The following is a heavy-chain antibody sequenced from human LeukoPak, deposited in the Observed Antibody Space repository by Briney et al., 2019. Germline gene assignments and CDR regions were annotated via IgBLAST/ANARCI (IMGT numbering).Heavy chain of an antibody. D-gene: IGHD3-3*01. CDR3: ARGIAVTIFGVVPIGYFDY. V-gene: IGHV4-30-2*01. CDR2: IYHSGST. J-gene: IGHJ4*02. CDR1: GGSISSGGYY. Sequence: SQTLSLTCTVSGGSISSGGYYWSWIRQPPGKGLEWIGYIYHSGSTYYNPSLKSRVTISVDRSKNQFSLKLSSVTAADTAVYYCARGIAVTIFGVVPIGYFDYWGQGTLVTVSS.